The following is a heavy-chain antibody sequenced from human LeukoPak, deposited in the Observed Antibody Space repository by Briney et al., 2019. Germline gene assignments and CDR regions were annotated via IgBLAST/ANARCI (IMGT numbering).Heavy chain of an antibody. V-gene: IGHV4-59*01. CDR1: GGSFNTYY. CDR3: ARSRDGYKDD. J-gene: IGHJ4*02. D-gene: IGHD5-24*01. CDR2: IFYSGST. Sequence: PSETLSLTCTVSGGSFNTYYWTWIRQPPGKGLEWIGDIFYSGSTNYNPSLKSRVTISVDTSKNQFSLKLSSVTAADTAVYYCARSRDGYKDDWGQGTLVTVSS.